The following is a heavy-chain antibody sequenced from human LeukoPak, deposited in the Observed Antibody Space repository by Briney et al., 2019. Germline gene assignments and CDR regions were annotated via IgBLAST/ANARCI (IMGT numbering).Heavy chain of an antibody. CDR3: ARDRHDSYYGLDV. J-gene: IGHJ6*02. V-gene: IGHV1-46*04. CDR2: INPSGGST. Sequence: ASVKVSCKAPGYTFTIYYMHWVRQAPGQGLEWMGVINPSGGSTTYAQKLQGRVTMTRDTSTSTVYMDLSSLRSEDTAVYYCARDRHDSYYGLDVWGQGTTVTVSS. CDR1: GYTFTIYY.